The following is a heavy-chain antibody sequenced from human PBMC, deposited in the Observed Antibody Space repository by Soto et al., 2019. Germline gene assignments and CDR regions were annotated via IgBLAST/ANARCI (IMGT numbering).Heavy chain of an antibody. CDR3: ARWEPPLFDY. V-gene: IGHV3-30-3*01. CDR2: ISSDGNHK. D-gene: IGHD1-26*01. CDR1: GFNVSAYT. J-gene: IGHJ4*02. Sequence: QVKLVESGGGVVQPGRSLRLSCAASGFNVSAYTMHWVRQAPGKGLEWVAVISSDGNHKYYTGSVKGRFTISQDTSTNTLYLQMNSLRAEDTAVYYCARWEPPLFDYWGQGTLVTVSS.